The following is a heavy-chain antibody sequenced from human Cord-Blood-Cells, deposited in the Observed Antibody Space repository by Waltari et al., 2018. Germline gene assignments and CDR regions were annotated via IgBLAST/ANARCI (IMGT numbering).Heavy chain of an antibody. CDR2: INHSGST. CDR3: ASLKNYNWFDP. D-gene: IGHD1-7*01. CDR1: GVSFSGYY. J-gene: IGHJ5*02. V-gene: IGHV4-34*01. Sequence: QVQLQQWGAGPLRPGEALSLTGAVYGVSFSGYYWSWIRQPPGKGLEWIGEINHSGSTNYNPSLKSRVTISVDTSKNQFSLKLSSVTAADTVVYYCASLKNYNWFDPWGQGTLVTVSS.